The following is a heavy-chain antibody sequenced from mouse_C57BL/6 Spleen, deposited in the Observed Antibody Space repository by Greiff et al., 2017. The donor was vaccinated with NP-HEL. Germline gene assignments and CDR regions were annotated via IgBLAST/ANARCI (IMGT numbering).Heavy chain of an antibody. CDR1: GYSITSGYY. D-gene: IGHD1-1*02. CDR3: ARPYGGYFDV. V-gene: IGHV3-6*01. J-gene: IGHJ1*03. Sequence: EVQLQQSGPGLVKPSPSLSLTCSVTGYSITSGYYRNWIRQFPRNKLELMGFITYDGSNNYNPSLKNRISITRDTSTNQFYLKLNSVTTEDSATYCCARPYGGYFDVWGTGTTVTVSS. CDR2: ITYDGSN.